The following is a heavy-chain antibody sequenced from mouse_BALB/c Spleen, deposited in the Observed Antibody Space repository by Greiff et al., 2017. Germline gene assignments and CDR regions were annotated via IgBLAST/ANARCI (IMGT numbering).Heavy chain of an antibody. CDR2: ISSGGSYT. Sequence: EVKLMESGGGLVKPGGSLKLSCAASGFTFSSYAMSWVRQSPEKRLEWVAEISSGGSYTYYPDTVTGRFTISRVNAKNTLYLEMSSLRSEDTAMYDCARVDVYYAMDYWGQGTSVTVSS. CDR3: ARVDVYYAMDY. V-gene: IGHV5-9-4*01. CDR1: GFTFSSYA. J-gene: IGHJ4*01.